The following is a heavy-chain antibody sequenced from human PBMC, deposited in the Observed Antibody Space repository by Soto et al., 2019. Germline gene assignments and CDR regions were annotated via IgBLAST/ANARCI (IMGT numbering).Heavy chain of an antibody. V-gene: IGHV2-70*01. CDR1: GFSLSTSGMC. Sequence: SGPTLVNPTQTLTLTCTFSGFSLSTSGMCVSWIRHPPGKALEWLALIDWDDDKYYSTSLKTRLTISKDTSKNQVVLTMTNMDPVDTATYYCARSTYYYDSSGYLDYWGQGTLVTVSS. CDR2: IDWDDDK. J-gene: IGHJ4*02. D-gene: IGHD3-22*01. CDR3: ARSTYYYDSSGYLDY.